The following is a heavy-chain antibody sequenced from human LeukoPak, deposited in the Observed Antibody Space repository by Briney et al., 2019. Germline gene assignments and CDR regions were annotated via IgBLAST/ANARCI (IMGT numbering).Heavy chain of an antibody. CDR2: IYQSGST. Sequence: SETLSLTCTVSGYSIRNGYNWGWIRLSPGKGLEWLGSIYQSGSTYDNPSLKSRVTISVDTSKNQFSLKLSSVTAADTAVYYCARESFGGSPLVHWGQGTLVTVSS. J-gene: IGHJ4*02. CDR1: GYSIRNGYN. V-gene: IGHV4-38-2*02. CDR3: ARESFGGSPLVH. D-gene: IGHD2-15*01.